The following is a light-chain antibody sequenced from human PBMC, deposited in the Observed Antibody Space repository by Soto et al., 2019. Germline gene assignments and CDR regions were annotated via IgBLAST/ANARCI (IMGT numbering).Light chain of an antibody. V-gene: IGKV3-15*01. J-gene: IGKJ4*01. Sequence: EVVMTQSPATVSVSPGEGVTLFCRASQTISNDLAWYQQKPGQAPRLLIYGASTRATGVPARFSGGGSGTEFTLTISSLQSEYFAFYYCQQNNKWPPVTFGGGTKV. CDR1: QTISND. CDR2: GAS. CDR3: QQNNKWPPVT.